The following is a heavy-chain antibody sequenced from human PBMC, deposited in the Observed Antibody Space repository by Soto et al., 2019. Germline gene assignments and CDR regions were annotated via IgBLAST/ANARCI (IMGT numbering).Heavy chain of an antibody. CDR2: SRSSSSTI. CDR1: GFTYTGYS. CDR3: ARDRRTLWCGESTDAFDI. J-gene: IGHJ3*02. V-gene: IGHV3-48*02. Sequence: GGSLRLSCAASGFTYTGYSMNWVRQAPGKGLEWVSCSRSSSSTIYYADSVKGRFTISRDNAKNSLYLQMNSLRDEDTAVYYCARDRRTLWCGESTDAFDIWGQGTMVPVSS. D-gene: IGHD3-10*01.